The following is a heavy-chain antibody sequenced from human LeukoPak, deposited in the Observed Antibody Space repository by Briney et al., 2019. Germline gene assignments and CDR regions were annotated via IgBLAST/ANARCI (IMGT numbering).Heavy chain of an antibody. CDR2: IYSDNT. CDR3: ARCWNLGVTGRPFDY. Sequence: GGSLRLSCTVSGFTVSSNSMSWVRQAPGKGLEWVSFIYSDNTHYSDSVKGRFTISRDNSKNTLYLQMNSLRAEDTAVYYCARCWNLGVTGRPFDYWGQGTLVTVSS. D-gene: IGHD1-7*01. V-gene: IGHV3-53*01. J-gene: IGHJ4*02. CDR1: GFTVSSNS.